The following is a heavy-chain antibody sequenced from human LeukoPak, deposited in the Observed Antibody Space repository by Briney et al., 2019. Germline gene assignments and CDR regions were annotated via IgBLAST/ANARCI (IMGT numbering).Heavy chain of an antibody. Sequence: SETLSLTCAVSGASISSSHWWSWVRQPPRKGLEWIGEIYHGGSTNYNPSLKSRVTISVDKSKNQFSLKLRSVTAADTAVYYCARPLSLGYCSGGSCYGRGAWFDRWGQGTLVTVSS. J-gene: IGHJ5*02. V-gene: IGHV4-4*02. CDR2: IYHGGST. CDR3: ARPLSLGYCSGGSCYGRGAWFDR. D-gene: IGHD2-15*01. CDR1: GASISSSHW.